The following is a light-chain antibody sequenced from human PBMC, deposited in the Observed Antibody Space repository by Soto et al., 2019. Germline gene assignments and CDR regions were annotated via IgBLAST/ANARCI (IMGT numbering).Light chain of an antibody. V-gene: IGLV4-60*02. J-gene: IGLJ3*02. CDR3: ETWDSNTWV. CDR1: SGHSSYI. CDR2: LEGRENY. Sequence: QPVLTQSSSASASLGSSVKLTCTLSSGHSSYIIAWHQQQPGKAPRYLMKLEGRENYNKGSGVPDRFSGSSSGADRYLTISNLQFEDEADYYCETWDSNTWVFGGGTKLTVL.